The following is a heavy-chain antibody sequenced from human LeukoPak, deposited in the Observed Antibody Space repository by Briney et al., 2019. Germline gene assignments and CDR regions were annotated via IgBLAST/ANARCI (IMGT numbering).Heavy chain of an antibody. CDR1: GGSFSGYY. J-gene: IGHJ4*02. Sequence: SETLSLTCAVYGGSFSGYYWSWIRQPPGKGLEWIGEINHSGSTNYNPSLKSRVTISVDTSKNQFSLKLSSVTAADTAVYYCARSAGRYDFWTFWGQGTLVTVSS. D-gene: IGHD3-3*01. CDR2: INHSGST. CDR3: ARSAGRYDFWTF. V-gene: IGHV4-34*01.